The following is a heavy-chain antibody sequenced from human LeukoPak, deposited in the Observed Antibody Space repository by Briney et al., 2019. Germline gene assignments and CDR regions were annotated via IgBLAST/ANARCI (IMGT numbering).Heavy chain of an antibody. D-gene: IGHD3-9*01. V-gene: IGHV3-23*01. J-gene: IGHJ4*02. Sequence: GGSLRLSCAASGFPFSSYAMTWVRQAPGKGLECVSAISGSGGSTYYADSVKGRFTISRDNSKNTLYLQMNSLRAEDTAVYYCAKDGYPYYDILDYWGQGTLVTVSS. CDR2: ISGSGGST. CDR1: GFPFSSYA. CDR3: AKDGYPYYDILDY.